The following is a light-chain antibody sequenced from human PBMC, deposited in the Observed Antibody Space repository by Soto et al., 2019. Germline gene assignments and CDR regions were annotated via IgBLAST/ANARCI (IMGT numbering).Light chain of an antibody. V-gene: IGLV2-14*01. CDR3: SSYRSSSLGVV. J-gene: IGLJ2*01. Sequence: QSALTQPASVSGSPGQSITISCTGTSSDVGAYKYVSWYQQHPGEAPKLLIYEASNRPSGVSDRFSGSKSGNTASLTISGLQAEDEADYYCSSYRSSSLGVVFGGGTKLTVL. CDR2: EAS. CDR1: SSDVGAYKY.